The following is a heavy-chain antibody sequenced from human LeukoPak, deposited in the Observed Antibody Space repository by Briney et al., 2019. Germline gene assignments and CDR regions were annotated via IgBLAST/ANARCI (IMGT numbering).Heavy chain of an antibody. CDR1: GYTFNRYG. J-gene: IGHJ6*03. CDR3: ARDPYWSGNYTGIRYYYYYMDV. V-gene: IGHV1-18*01. D-gene: IGHD3-3*01. Sequence: ASVKVSCKASGYTFNRYGISWVRQAPGQGLEWMGWISTNSGYTGSAQNLQGRVTMTTDTSTSTAYLELRSLTSDDTAVYYCARDPYWSGNYTGIRYYYYYMDVWGKGTTVTVSS. CDR2: ISTNSGYT.